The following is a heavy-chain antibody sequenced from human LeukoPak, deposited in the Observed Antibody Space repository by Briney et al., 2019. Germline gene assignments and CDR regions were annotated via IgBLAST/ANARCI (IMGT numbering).Heavy chain of an antibody. CDR2: ISTSGGSI. D-gene: IGHD6-19*01. CDR3: VDLDSGLDY. J-gene: IGHJ4*02. V-gene: IGHV3-23*01. CDR1: GFIFSSPA. Sequence: GGSLRLSCAASGFIFSSPAMSWVRQAPGKGLEWVSSISTSGGSISYADSVKGRFTISRDNSKNTLSLQMNSLRAEDTAVYYCVDLDSGLDYWGQGTLVTVSS.